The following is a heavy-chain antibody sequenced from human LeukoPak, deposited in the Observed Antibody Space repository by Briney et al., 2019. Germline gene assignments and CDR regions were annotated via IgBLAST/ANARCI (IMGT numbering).Heavy chain of an antibody. CDR1: GGSISSYY. Sequence: SETLSLTCTVSGGSISSYYWSWIRQPPGKGLEWIGYIYYSGSTNYNPSLKSRVTISADTSKNQFSLKLSSVTAADTAVYYCARGIMVRGVINPSYYYYGMDVWGQGTTVTVSS. D-gene: IGHD3-10*01. CDR2: IYYSGST. V-gene: IGHV4-59*01. J-gene: IGHJ6*02. CDR3: ARGIMVRGVINPSYYYYGMDV.